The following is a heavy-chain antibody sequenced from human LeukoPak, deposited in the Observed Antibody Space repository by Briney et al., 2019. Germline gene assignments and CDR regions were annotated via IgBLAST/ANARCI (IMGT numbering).Heavy chain of an antibody. V-gene: IGHV3-7*01. CDR2: IKQDGSEK. D-gene: IGHD4-17*01. CDR1: GFTFSDYW. CDR3: ARDFYGDYALSAFDI. J-gene: IGHJ3*02. Sequence: GGSPRLSCAASGFTFSDYWMSWVRQAPGKGLEWVANIKQDGSEKYYVDSLKGRFTISRDNAKNSLYLQMNSLRVEDTAVYYCARDFYGDYALSAFDIWGQGAMVTVSS.